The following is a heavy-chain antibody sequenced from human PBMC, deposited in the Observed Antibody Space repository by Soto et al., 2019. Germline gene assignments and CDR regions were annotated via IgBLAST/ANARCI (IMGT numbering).Heavy chain of an antibody. Sequence: GGSLRLSCAASGFTFSSYGMHWVRQAPGKGLEWVAVISYDGSNKYYADSVKGRFTISRDNSKNTLYLQMNSLRAEDTAVYYCARADCSSTSCYAPDAFDIWGQGTMVTVSS. CDR2: ISYDGSNK. CDR1: GFTFSSYG. CDR3: ARADCSSTSCYAPDAFDI. J-gene: IGHJ3*02. D-gene: IGHD2-2*01. V-gene: IGHV3-30*03.